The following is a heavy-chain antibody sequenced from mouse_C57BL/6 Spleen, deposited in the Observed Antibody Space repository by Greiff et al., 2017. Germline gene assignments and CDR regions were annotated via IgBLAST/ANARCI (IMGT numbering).Heavy chain of an antibody. CDR3: ARSYDYDEREYYFDY. Sequence: QVQLKQSGAELVKPGASVKMSCKASGYTFTTYPIEWMKQNHGKSLEWIGNFHPYNDDTKYNEKFKGKATLTVEKSSSTVYLELSRLTSDDSAVYYGARSYDYDEREYYFDYWGQGTTLTVSS. D-gene: IGHD2-4*01. CDR1: GYTFTTYP. CDR2: FHPYNDDT. V-gene: IGHV1-47*01. J-gene: IGHJ2*01.